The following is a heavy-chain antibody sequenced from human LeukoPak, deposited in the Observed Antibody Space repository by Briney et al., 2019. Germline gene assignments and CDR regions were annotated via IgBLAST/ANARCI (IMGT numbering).Heavy chain of an antibody. D-gene: IGHD1-26*01. CDR3: ARGGRVAATLDY. CDR2: IIPLLDVT. CDR1: GGTFSSFA. V-gene: IGHV1-69*04. Sequence: GASVKVSCKLLGGTFSSFAVSWVRQAPGQGLEWMGRIIPLLDVTNYAQSFQGRVTFTADKSTTTAYMDLSSLTSDDTAVYFCARGGRVAATLDYWGQGTLVTVSS. J-gene: IGHJ4*02.